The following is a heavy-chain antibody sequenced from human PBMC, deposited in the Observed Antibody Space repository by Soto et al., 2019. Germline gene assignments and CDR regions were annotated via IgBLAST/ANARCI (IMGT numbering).Heavy chain of an antibody. CDR2: ISDSADSA. D-gene: IGHD2-15*01. J-gene: IGHJ3*01. CDR1: GFTFRIYA. CDR3: ARPYGGKIGDALDL. Sequence: EVQLLESGGGLVQPGGSLRLSCAASGFTFRIYAMSWVRQVPGKGLEWVSTISDSADSAYYADSVKGLFTISRDNSKNTLYLLMNSLRAEDTAVYYCARPYGGKIGDALDLRGQGKSVTVSS. V-gene: IGHV3-23*01.